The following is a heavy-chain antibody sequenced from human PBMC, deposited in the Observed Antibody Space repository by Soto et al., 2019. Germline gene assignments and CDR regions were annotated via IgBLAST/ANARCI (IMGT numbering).Heavy chain of an antibody. D-gene: IGHD3-10*01. J-gene: IGHJ5*02. CDR3: ARDLRGRGSGRFDP. Sequence: WTWIRQHPGKGLEWIGYIYYSGVTHYNPSLKSRVTISVDTSKNQFSLILSSVTAADTAVYYCARDLRGRGSGRFDPWGQGTLVTVSS. CDR2: IYYSGVT. V-gene: IGHV4-31*02.